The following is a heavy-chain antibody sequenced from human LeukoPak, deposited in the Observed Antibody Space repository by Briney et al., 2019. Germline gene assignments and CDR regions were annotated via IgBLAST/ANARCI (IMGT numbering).Heavy chain of an antibody. Sequence: GGSLRLSCAAPGFTFSNYAMSWVRQAPAKGLEWVSTLSVSGGNTYYADSVKGRFTISRDNSKNTLYLQMNSLRAEDMAVYYCAKDEFDSSGYYFDYWGQETLVTVSS. CDR1: GFTFSNYA. J-gene: IGHJ4*02. CDR3: AKDEFDSSGYYFDY. V-gene: IGHV3-23*01. D-gene: IGHD3-22*01. CDR2: LSVSGGNT.